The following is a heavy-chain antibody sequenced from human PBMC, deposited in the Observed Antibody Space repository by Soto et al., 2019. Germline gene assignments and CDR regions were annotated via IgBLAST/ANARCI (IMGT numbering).Heavy chain of an antibody. V-gene: IGHV5-51*01. CDR3: ARHEYCGSYVAAFDI. D-gene: IGHD1-26*01. J-gene: IGHJ3*02. CDR2: IYPGDSDT. Sequence: GESLKISCKGSGYSFTSYWIGWLRQMPGKGLEWMGIIYPGDSDTRYSPSFQGQVTISADKSISTAYLQWSSLKASDTAMYYCARHEYCGSYVAAFDIWSQGTMVTVSS. CDR1: GYSFTSYW.